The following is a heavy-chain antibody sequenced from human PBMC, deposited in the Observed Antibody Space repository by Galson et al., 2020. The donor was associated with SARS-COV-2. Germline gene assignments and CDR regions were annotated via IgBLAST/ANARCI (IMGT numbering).Heavy chain of an antibody. CDR1: GFTFSRFD. CDR2: LNSDGISA. J-gene: IGHJ4*02. CDR3: ASRGVVIRDISFDN. V-gene: IGHV3-74*01. Sequence: GGSLRLSSVASGFTFSRFDMHWVRQAPGKGLVWVLRLNSDGISAFYADSVEGRFTISRDNAKNTLYLQMHSLRAEDTAVYYCASRGVVIRDISFDNWGQGTLVTVSS. D-gene: IGHD2-21*01.